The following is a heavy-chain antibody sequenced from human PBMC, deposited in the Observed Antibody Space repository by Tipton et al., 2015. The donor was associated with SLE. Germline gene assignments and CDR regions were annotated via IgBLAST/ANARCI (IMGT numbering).Heavy chain of an antibody. CDR3: ARFPTYHFDL. J-gene: IGHJ4*02. V-gene: IGHV4-30-4*08. D-gene: IGHD2-2*01. Sequence: TLSLTCIVSGGSISSGIYYWSWIRQNPRMGLEWIGFISKSGSTSYNPSLMGRITISLDTSKNQFSLKLSSVTAADTAVYYCARFPTYHFDLWGQGTLVTVSS. CDR2: ISKSGST. CDR1: GGSISSGIYY.